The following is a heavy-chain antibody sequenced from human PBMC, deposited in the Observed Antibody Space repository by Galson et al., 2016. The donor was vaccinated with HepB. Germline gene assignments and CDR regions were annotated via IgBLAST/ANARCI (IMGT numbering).Heavy chain of an antibody. CDR3: ARGGSTDRGIIITDFDF. CDR1: GGSVSRTTHY. J-gene: IGHJ4*02. Sequence: SETLSLTCSVSGGSVSRTTHYWSWIRQPPGKGLEWIGYIYYSGTTNYNPSLKSRVTISMDPSKNQFSLKLSSVTAADTAIYYCARGGSTDRGIIITDFDFWVQGTLSTVSS. V-gene: IGHV4-61*01. CDR2: IYYSGTT. D-gene: IGHD3-10*01.